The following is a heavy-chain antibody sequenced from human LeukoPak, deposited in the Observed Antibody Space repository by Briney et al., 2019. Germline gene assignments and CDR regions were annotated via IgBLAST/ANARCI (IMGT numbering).Heavy chain of an antibody. V-gene: IGHV1-2*02. D-gene: IGHD3-10*01. CDR2: INPKSGAT. Sequence: ASVEVSCKASGYTFTDYYIHWVRQAPGQRFEWMGWINPKSGATHYVERFQGRVTMTTDTSISTVYMELTRLTSDDTATYYCARRGSYYDYWGQGTLVTVSS. CDR3: ARRGSYYDY. J-gene: IGHJ4*02. CDR1: GYTFTDYY.